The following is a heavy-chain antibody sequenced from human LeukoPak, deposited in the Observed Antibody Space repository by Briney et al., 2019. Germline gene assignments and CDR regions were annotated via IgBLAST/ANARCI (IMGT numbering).Heavy chain of an antibody. Sequence: ASVKVSCKASGYTFTSYGISWVRQTPGQGLEWMGWISAYNGNTNYAQKLQGRVTMTTDTSTSTAYMELRSLRSDDTAVYYCAREDYGSGSSVIDYWGQGTLVTVSS. V-gene: IGHV1-18*01. CDR1: GYTFTSYG. CDR2: ISAYNGNT. J-gene: IGHJ4*02. CDR3: AREDYGSGSSVIDY. D-gene: IGHD3-10*01.